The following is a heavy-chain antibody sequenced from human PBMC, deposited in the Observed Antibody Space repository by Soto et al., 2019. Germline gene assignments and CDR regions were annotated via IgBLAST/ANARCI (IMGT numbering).Heavy chain of an antibody. J-gene: IGHJ4*02. Sequence: QVQLQESGPGLVKPSQTLSLTCTVSGGSISSGGYYWSWIRQHPGKGLEWIGYIYYSGSTYYNPSLKSRVTVSVPTTKTPFSLTLRSVTAADTAVYYCAREGPSTVPHPLFDYWGQGTLVTVSS. CDR3: AREGPSTVPHPLFDY. CDR2: IYYSGST. D-gene: IGHD4-17*01. V-gene: IGHV4-31*03. CDR1: GGSISSGGYY.